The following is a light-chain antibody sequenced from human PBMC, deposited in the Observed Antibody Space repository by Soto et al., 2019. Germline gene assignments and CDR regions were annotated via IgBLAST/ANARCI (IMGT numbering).Light chain of an antibody. V-gene: IGKV1-39*01. CDR3: QQTYSRVLS. CDR1: QSISTY. CDR2: GTS. Sequence: DIQMTQSPSSLSASVGDRVTITCRASQSISTYLNWLQQKPGKAPEVLIYGTSSLQSGVPVRFSGSGSGTEFTLTIISLQPEDVATYYCQQTYSRVLSFGGGTKVEIK. J-gene: IGKJ4*01.